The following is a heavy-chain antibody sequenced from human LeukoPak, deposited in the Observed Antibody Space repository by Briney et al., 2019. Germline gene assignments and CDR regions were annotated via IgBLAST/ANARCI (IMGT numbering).Heavy chain of an antibody. CDR2: FFYSGGA. CDR1: NGSVSNYY. V-gene: IGHV4-59*02. Sequence: PSETLSLTCIVSNGSVSNYYWTRIRQSPGKGLEWIGYFFYSGGAKYNPSLKSRVALSLDSSKNQFSLRLRSVTAADTAVYYCTRTAYYFTSGEGESWGQGTLVTVSS. J-gene: IGHJ5*02. D-gene: IGHD3-10*01. CDR3: TRTAYYFTSGEGES.